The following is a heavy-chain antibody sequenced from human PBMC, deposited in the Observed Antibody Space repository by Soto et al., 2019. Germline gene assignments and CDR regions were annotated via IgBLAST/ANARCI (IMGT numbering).Heavy chain of an antibody. J-gene: IGHJ4*02. CDR1: GYTFTSYW. D-gene: IGHD4-17*01. Sequence: GESLKISCKGSGYTFTSYWIGWVRQMPGKGLELMGIIYPGDSDTRYSQSLQGQVTISADKSISTAYLEWSSLKASDTAMYYCARPTPFGSGYGFFDYWGQGTLVTVSS. V-gene: IGHV5-51*01. CDR2: IYPGDSDT. CDR3: ARPTPFGSGYGFFDY.